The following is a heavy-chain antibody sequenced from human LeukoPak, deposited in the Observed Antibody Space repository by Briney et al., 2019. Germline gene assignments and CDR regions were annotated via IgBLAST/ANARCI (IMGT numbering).Heavy chain of an antibody. CDR3: ARERGTSGYILAY. CDR2: IYTGGST. D-gene: IGHD3-22*01. V-gene: IGHV3-53*01. J-gene: IGHJ4*02. CDR1: GFTVSSNY. Sequence: PGGSLRLSCAASGFTVSSNYMSWVRQAPGKGLEWVSIIYTGGSTYYSGSAQGRFTISRDNSKNTLYLQMSSLRPDDTAVYYCARERGTSGYILAYWGQGTLVTVSS.